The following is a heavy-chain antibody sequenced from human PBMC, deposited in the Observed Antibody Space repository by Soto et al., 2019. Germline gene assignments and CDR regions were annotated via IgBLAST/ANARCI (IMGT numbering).Heavy chain of an antibody. D-gene: IGHD1-1*01. CDR2: IIPILGIA. J-gene: IGHJ3*02. Sequence: GASVKVSCKASGGTFSSYTISWVRQAPGQGLEWMGRIIPILGIANYAQKFQGRVTITADTSTSTVYMELSSLRSEDTAVYYCARDGTEEGPNGRPLDIWGQGTMVTVSS. CDR1: GGTFSSYT. CDR3: ARDGTEEGPNGRPLDI. V-gene: IGHV1-69*04.